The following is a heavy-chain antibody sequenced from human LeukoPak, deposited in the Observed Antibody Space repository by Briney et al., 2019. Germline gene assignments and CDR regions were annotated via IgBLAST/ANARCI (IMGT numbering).Heavy chain of an antibody. Sequence: PGGSQRLSCAASGFTFSSYAMHWVRQTPGKGLEWVAVISYDGSNKYYADSVKGRFTISRDNSKNTLYLQMNSLRAEDTAVYCCARPYSSGWYGDFDYWGQGTLVTVSS. D-gene: IGHD6-19*01. CDR1: GFTFSSYA. V-gene: IGHV3-30-3*01. J-gene: IGHJ4*02. CDR3: ARPYSSGWYGDFDY. CDR2: ISYDGSNK.